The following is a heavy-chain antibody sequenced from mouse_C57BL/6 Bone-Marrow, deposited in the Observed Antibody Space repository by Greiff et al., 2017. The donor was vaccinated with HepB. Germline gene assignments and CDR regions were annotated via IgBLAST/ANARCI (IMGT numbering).Heavy chain of an antibody. D-gene: IGHD1-1*01. CDR1: GYTFTSYW. CDR3: ARGGLTTVVSNWYFDV. Sequence: QVQLQQPGAELVKPGASVKLSCKASGYTFTSYWMQWVKQRPGQGLEWIGEIDPSDSYTNYNQKFKGKATLTVDTSSSTAYMQLSSLTSEDSAVYYCARGGLTTVVSNWYFDVWGTGTTVTVSS. V-gene: IGHV1-50*01. J-gene: IGHJ1*03. CDR2: IDPSDSYT.